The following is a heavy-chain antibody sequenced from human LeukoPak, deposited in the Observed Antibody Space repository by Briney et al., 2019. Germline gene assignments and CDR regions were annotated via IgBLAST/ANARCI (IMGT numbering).Heavy chain of an antibody. CDR3: AREREAGNKYDAFDI. D-gene: IGHD1-14*01. V-gene: IGHV6-1*01. Sequence: SQTLSLTCVISGDSVSSKSSAWNWIRQSPSRGPEWLGRTYYRSKWNKDYAVSVKSRITINPDTSKNQFSLQLNSVTPEDTAVYYCAREREAGNKYDAFDISGQGTMVTVSS. CDR1: GDSVSSKSSA. CDR2: TYYRSKWNK. J-gene: IGHJ3*02.